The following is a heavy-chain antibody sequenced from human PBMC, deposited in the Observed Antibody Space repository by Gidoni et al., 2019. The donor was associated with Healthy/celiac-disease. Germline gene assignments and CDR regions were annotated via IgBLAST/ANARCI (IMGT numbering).Heavy chain of an antibody. D-gene: IGHD2-15*01. Sequence: EVQLVESGGGLVQPGGSLRLSCAASGFTFSNYWMTWVRQAPGKGLDGVANIKEDESEKYYVDSVKGRFTICRDNAKNSLYLEMNILAAEETAVYYCASCSGGSCFNWFDPWGQGTLVTVSS. CDR2: IKEDESEK. CDR3: ASCSGGSCFNWFDP. V-gene: IGHV3-7*01. CDR1: GFTFSNYW. J-gene: IGHJ5*02.